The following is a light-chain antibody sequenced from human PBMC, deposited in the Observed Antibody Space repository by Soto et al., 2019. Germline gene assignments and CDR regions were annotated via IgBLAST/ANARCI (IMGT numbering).Light chain of an antibody. J-gene: IGLJ1*01. Sequence: QSALTQPAPVSASPGQSITISCTGTNSDVGSYNLVSWYQQHPGKAPKVIIYEVSERPSGVSDRFSCSKSGNTASLMISGLQAEDEADYYCCSYAGSSTQSYVFGSGTKVTVL. V-gene: IGLV2-23*02. CDR3: CSYAGSSTQSYV. CDR2: EVS. CDR1: NSDVGSYNL.